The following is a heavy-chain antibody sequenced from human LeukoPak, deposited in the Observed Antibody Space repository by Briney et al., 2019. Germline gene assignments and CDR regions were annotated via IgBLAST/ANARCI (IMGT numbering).Heavy chain of an antibody. J-gene: IGHJ4*02. CDR3: AKDRGIYDYVWGSYRYTGQIDY. CDR1: GFAFSSYA. V-gene: IGHV3-23*01. Sequence: PGGSLRLSCAASGFAFSSYAMTWVRQAPGKGLEWVSGISGSGGTTYYADSVKGRFTISRDNSKNTLYLQMNSLRAEDTAVYYCAKDRGIYDYVWGSYRYTGQIDYWGQGTLVSVSS. D-gene: IGHD3-16*02. CDR2: ISGSGGTT.